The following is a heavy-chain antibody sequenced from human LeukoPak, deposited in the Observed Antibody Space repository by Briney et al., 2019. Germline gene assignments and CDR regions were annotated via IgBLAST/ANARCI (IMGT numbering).Heavy chain of an antibody. V-gene: IGHV4-38-2*02. CDR2: FYHGGST. D-gene: IGHD4-17*01. Sequence: SETLSLTCTVSGYSISTGYYWDWIRQPPGKGLEWIGTFYHGGSTYYNPSLKGRVTISVDTSKNQFSLKLSSVTAADTAVYYCARAGTNLGDYDYWGQGTLVTVSS. CDR1: GYSISTGYY. J-gene: IGHJ4*02. CDR3: ARAGTNLGDYDY.